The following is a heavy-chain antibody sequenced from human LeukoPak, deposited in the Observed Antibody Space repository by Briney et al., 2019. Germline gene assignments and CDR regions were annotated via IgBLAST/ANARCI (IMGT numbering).Heavy chain of an antibody. J-gene: IGHJ4*02. CDR2: INHSGST. D-gene: IGHD6-19*01. V-gene: IGHV4-34*01. Sequence: SETLSLTCAVYGGSFSGYYWSWIRQPPGKGLEWIGEINHSGSTNYNLSLTSRVTISVDTSKNQFSLKLSSVTAADTAVYFCARQLRGEAVAGHLQPFDYWGQGTLVTVSS. CDR1: GGSFSGYY. CDR3: ARQLRGEAVAGHLQPFDY.